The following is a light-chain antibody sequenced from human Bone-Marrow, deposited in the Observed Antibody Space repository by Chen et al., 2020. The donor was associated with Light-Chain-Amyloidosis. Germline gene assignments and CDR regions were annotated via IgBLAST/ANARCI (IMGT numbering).Light chain of an antibody. V-gene: IGLV1-47*01. CDR3: AAWDGSLSGYV. J-gene: IGLJ1*01. CDR1: SSHIGTNY. CDR2: RNK. Sequence: QSVLTQPPSASWTPGQRVTISCSGASSHIGTNYVYWYQHFPGAAPTLLIHRNKQRPSGVPDRFSASKSGTSAFLAISGLRSEDEADYYCAAWDGSLSGYVFGTGTKVIVL.